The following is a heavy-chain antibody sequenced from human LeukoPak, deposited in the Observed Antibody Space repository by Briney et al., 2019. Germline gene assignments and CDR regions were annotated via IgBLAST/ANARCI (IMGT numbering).Heavy chain of an antibody. CDR2: IWYDGSNK. D-gene: IGHD6-6*01. Sequence: SGGSLRLSCAASGFTFSSYGMHWVRQAPGKGLEWVAVIWYDGSNKYYADSVKGRFTISRDNSKNTLYLQVNSLRAEDTAVYYCVGSIAASDFDYWGQGTLVTVSS. V-gene: IGHV3-33*01. CDR3: VGSIAASDFDY. J-gene: IGHJ4*02. CDR1: GFTFSSYG.